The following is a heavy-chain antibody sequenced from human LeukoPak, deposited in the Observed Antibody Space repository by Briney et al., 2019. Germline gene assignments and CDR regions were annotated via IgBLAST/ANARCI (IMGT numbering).Heavy chain of an antibody. CDR3: AKDLSYGDTSYFYYYMDV. J-gene: IGHJ6*03. V-gene: IGHV3-23*01. CDR1: GFIYSNFV. CDR2: ISGSGGSS. D-gene: IGHD4-17*01. Sequence: GGSLRLSCAASGFIYSNFVMNWVRQAPGKGLEWVSVISGSGGSSFYADSVKGRFIISRDNSKNTLYLQMNNLRVEDTAQYYCAKDLSYGDTSYFYYYMDVWGKGTTVTVSS.